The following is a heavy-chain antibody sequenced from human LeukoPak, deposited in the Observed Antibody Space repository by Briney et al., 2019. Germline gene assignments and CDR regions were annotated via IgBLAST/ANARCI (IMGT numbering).Heavy chain of an antibody. CDR2: MNPNSGNT. J-gene: IGHJ6*03. V-gene: IGHV1-8*03. CDR3: ARRAVAYYYYYYMDV. Sequence: GASVKVSCKASGYTFTGYYIHWVRQAPGHGVEWMGWMNPNSGNTGYAQKFQGRVTINSTTSISTAYMDLSSLRSDDTAVYYCARRAVAYYYYYYMDVWGKGTTVTVSS. D-gene: IGHD6-19*01. CDR1: GYTFTGYY.